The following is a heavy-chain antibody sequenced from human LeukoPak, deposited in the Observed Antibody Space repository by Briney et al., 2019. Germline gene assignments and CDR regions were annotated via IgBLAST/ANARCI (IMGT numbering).Heavy chain of an antibody. CDR1: GFTFSSYA. Sequence: GGSLRLSCAASGFTFSSYAITWVRQAPGKGLEWGSVISGSGGITSYADSVKGRFTISRDNSKNTLYLQMNSLRAEDTAVYYCAKVLRSDYVWGSYRYPDYWGQGTLVTVSS. D-gene: IGHD3-16*02. J-gene: IGHJ4*02. CDR2: ISGSGGIT. V-gene: IGHV3-23*01. CDR3: AKVLRSDYVWGSYRYPDY.